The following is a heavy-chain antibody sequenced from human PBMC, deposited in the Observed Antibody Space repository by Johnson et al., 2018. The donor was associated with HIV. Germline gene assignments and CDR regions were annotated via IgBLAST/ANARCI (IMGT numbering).Heavy chain of an antibody. V-gene: IGHV3-66*01. D-gene: IGHD6-6*01. CDR1: GFTFSDYY. CDR2: IYSGGST. CDR3: AREIIAARPSAFDI. Sequence: EVQLVESGGGLVKPGGSLRLSCAASGFTFSDYYMTWIRQAPGKGLEWVSVIYSGGSTYYADSVKGRFTISRDNSKNTLYLQMNSLRAEDTAVYYCAREIIAARPSAFDIWGQGTMVTVSA. J-gene: IGHJ3*02.